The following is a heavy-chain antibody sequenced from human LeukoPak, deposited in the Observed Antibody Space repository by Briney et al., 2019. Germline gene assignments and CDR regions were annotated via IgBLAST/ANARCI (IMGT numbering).Heavy chain of an antibody. Sequence: GGSLRLSCAASGFTFSSYSMNWVRQAPGKGLEWVSSISSSSSYIYYADSVKGRFTISRDNAKNSLYLQMNSLRAEDTAVYYCSRPVTTVTTQRSYYYSYGMDVWGQGTTGTV. D-gene: IGHD4-17*01. CDR1: GFTFSSYS. CDR3: SRPVTTVTTQRSYYYSYGMDV. V-gene: IGHV3-21*01. CDR2: ISSSSSYI. J-gene: IGHJ6*02.